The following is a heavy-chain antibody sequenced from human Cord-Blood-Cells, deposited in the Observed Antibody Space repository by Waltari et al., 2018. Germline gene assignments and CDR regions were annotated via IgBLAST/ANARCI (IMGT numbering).Heavy chain of an antibody. V-gene: IGHV3-73*02. Sequence: EVQLVESGGGLVQPGGALKLSCAASGFTFSGSAMHWVRQASGKGREWVGRIRSKANSYATAYAASVKGRFTISRDDSKNTAYLQMNSLKTEDTAVYYCTRSDTATYHEGYYGMDVWGQGTTVTVSS. CDR1: GFTFSGSA. CDR3: TRSDTATYHEGYYGMDV. J-gene: IGHJ6*02. CDR2: IRSKANSYAT. D-gene: IGHD5-18*01.